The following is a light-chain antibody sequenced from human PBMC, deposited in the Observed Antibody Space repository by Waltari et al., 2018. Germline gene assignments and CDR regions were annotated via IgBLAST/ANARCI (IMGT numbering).Light chain of an antibody. Sequence: EIVLTQSPATLSLSPGERATLSCRASQSVSSYLALYQQKPGQAPRLLTYDASNRATGIPARFSVSGSGTDFTLTISSLEPEDFAVYYCQQRSNWPQYTFGQGTKLEIK. V-gene: IGKV3-11*01. J-gene: IGKJ2*01. CDR1: QSVSSY. CDR3: QQRSNWPQYT. CDR2: DAS.